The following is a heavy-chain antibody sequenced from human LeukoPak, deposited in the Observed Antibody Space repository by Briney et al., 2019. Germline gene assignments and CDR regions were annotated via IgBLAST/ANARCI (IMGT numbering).Heavy chain of an antibody. Sequence: GGSLRLSCAGSGFTFSSYAMHWVRQAPGKGLEWVAVISYDGSNKYYADSVKGRFTISRDNSKNTLYLQMNSLRAEDTAVYYCARDGLLWFGESTHWGQGTLVTVSS. CDR1: GFTFSSYA. J-gene: IGHJ4*02. CDR3: ARDGLLWFGESTH. V-gene: IGHV3-30*04. D-gene: IGHD3-10*01. CDR2: ISYDGSNK.